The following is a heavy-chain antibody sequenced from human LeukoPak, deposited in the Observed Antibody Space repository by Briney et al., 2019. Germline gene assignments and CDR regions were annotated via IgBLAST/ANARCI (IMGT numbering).Heavy chain of an antibody. CDR2: IVGSSSNI. CDR3: ATDSPETAAFDY. D-gene: IGHD1-1*01. J-gene: IGHJ4*02. V-gene: IGHV3-48*04. CDR1: GFSFSTYS. Sequence: PGGSLRLSCTASGFSFSTYSMNWVRQAPGKGLEWVSYIVGSSSNIYYADSGKGRFTISRDNAKNSLYLQMDSLRAEDTAVYYCATDSPETAAFDYWGQGTLVTVSS.